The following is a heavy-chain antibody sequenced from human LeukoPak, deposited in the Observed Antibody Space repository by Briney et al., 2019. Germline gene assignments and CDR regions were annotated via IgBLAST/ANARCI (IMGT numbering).Heavy chain of an antibody. J-gene: IGHJ4*02. CDR3: AKDFYYGSGSYYAFDY. CDR2: ISYDGSNK. CDR1: GFTFSSYG. D-gene: IGHD3-10*01. V-gene: IGHV3-30*18. Sequence: GRSLRLSCAASGFTFSSYGMHWVRQAPGEGLEWVAVISYDGSNKYYADSVKGRFTISRDNSKNTLYLQMSSLRTEDTARYYCAKDFYYGSGSYYAFDYWGQGTLVTVPS.